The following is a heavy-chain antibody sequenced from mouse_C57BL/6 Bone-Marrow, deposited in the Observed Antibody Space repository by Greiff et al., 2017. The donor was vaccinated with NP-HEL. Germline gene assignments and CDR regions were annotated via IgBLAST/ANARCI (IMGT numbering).Heavy chain of an antibody. CDR1: GYTFTSYW. CDR2: IYPGNSDT. CDR3: TTKIYDGYRYFDY. J-gene: IGHJ2*01. Sequence: EVQLQQSGTVLARPGASVKMSCKTSGYTFTSYWMHWVKQRPGQGLEWIGAIYPGNSDTSYNQKFKGKAKLTAVTSASTAYMELSSLTNEDSAVYYCTTKIYDGYRYFDYWGQGTTLTVSS. V-gene: IGHV1-5*01. D-gene: IGHD2-3*01.